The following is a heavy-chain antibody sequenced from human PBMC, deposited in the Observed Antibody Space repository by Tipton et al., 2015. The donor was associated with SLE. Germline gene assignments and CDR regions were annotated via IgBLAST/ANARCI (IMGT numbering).Heavy chain of an antibody. CDR1: GYTFTTYD. D-gene: IGHD3-22*01. Sequence: QLVQSGAEVKKPGASVKVSCRASGYTFTTYDINWVRQATGQGLEWMGWMNPNTGYTGCAQKFQGRVTMTRNTSTNTAYMDLRSLRSEDTAIYYCARGSMIGTASFGTNVWGQGTTVAVSS. CDR2: MNPNTGYT. CDR3: ARGSMIGTASFGTNV. J-gene: IGHJ6*02. V-gene: IGHV1-8*01.